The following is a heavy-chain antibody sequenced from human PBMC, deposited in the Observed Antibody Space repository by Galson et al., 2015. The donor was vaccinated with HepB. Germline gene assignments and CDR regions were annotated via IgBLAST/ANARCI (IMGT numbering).Heavy chain of an antibody. CDR1: GFTLSTSV. J-gene: IGHJ3*01. V-gene: IGHV3-23*01. CDR3: AKGSF. Sequence: LRLSCAASGFTLSTSVMSWVRQAPGKGLEWVSGISGSGGATNYADSVRGRFTISRDSSENTLYLQMNSLRAEDTAVYYCAKGSFWGQGTMVTVSS. CDR2: ISGSGGAT.